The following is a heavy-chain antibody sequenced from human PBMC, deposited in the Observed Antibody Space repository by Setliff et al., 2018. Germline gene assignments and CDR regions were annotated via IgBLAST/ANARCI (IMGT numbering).Heavy chain of an antibody. CDR3: ARGRNIAARLLDS. CDR1: GGTFSDYY. CDR2: INHRGST. J-gene: IGHJ4*02. V-gene: IGHV4-34*01. Sequence: KASETLSLTCAADGGTFSDYYWTWIRQPPGKGLEWVGEINHRGSTNYNPSLKSRVTISVDTSKDQFSLTVISMTAADTAVYYCARGRNIAARLLDSWGQGTLVTVSS. D-gene: IGHD6-6*01.